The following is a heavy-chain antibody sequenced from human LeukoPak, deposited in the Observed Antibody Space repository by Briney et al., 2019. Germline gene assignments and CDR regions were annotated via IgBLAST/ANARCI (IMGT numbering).Heavy chain of an antibody. D-gene: IGHD4-17*01. J-gene: IGHJ6*03. CDR3: ARARDGDYGYYYYYMDV. CDR2: IWYDGSNK. V-gene: IGHV3-33*01. Sequence: GESLKISCAASGFTFSSYGMRWVRQAPGKGLEWVAVIWYDGSNKYYADSVKGRFTISRDNSKNTLYLQMNSLRAEDTAVYYCARARDGDYGYYYYYMDVWGKGTTVTVSS. CDR1: GFTFSSYG.